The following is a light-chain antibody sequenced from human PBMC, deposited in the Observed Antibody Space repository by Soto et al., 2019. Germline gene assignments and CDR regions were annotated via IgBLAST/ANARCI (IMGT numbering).Light chain of an antibody. Sequence: EIVLTQSPCTLSLSPGERATLSCRASESVSNNYLAWYQQKPGQAPRLLIYGASNRATGIPARFSGSGSGTDFSLTISGLEPEDFAVYYCQQRSNWPITFGLGTRLEIK. CDR3: QQRSNWPIT. CDR1: ESVSNNY. CDR2: GAS. V-gene: IGKV3-11*01. J-gene: IGKJ5*01.